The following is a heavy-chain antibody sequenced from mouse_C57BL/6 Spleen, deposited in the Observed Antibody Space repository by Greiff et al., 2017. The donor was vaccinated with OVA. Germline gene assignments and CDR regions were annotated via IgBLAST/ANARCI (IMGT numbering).Heavy chain of an antibody. V-gene: IGHV14-4*01. CDR2: IDPENGDT. CDR1: GFNIKDDY. CDR3: TTGYYYGSSYGY. D-gene: IGHD1-1*01. Sequence: VHVKQSGAELVRPGASVKLSCTASGFNIKDDYMHWVKQRPEQGLEWIGWIDPENGDTEYASKFQGKATITADTSSNTAYLQLSSLTSEDTAVYYCTTGYYYGSSYGYWGQGTTLTVSS. J-gene: IGHJ2*01.